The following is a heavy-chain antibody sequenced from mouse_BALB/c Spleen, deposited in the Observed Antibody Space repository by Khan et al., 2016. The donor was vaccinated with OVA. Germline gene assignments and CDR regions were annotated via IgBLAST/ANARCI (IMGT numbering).Heavy chain of an antibody. J-gene: IGHJ2*01. CDR3: ARFDGGY. CDR1: GYTFTDYV. Sequence: QIQLVQSGPELKKPGETVKISCKASGYTFTDYVMNWVKQAPGKGLRWMGWINTYTGEPTYADDFKGRFAFSLETSASTASLQFTNLKHQDKAKYFCARFDGGYWGQGTTLTVSS. CDR2: INTYTGEP. V-gene: IGHV9-1*02.